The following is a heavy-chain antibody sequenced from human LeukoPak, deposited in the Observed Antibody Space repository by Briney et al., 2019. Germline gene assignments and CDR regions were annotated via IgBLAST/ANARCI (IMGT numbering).Heavy chain of an antibody. CDR3: ARIGMTTVTTFGLDY. Sequence: SETLSLTCAVYGGSFSGYYWSWIRQPPGKGLGIGEINHSGSTNYNPSLKSRVTISVDTSKNQFSLKLSSVTAADTAVYYCARIGMTTVTTFGLDYWGQGTLVTVSS. V-gene: IGHV4-34*01. D-gene: IGHD4-17*01. CDR2: INHSGST. J-gene: IGHJ4*02. CDR1: GGSFSGYY.